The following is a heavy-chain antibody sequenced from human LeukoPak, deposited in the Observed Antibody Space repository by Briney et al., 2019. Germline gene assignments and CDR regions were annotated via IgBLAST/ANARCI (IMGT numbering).Heavy chain of an antibody. V-gene: IGHV3-48*04. CDR1: GFTFSSHG. CDR3: ATVKGGGSAFDF. CDR2: IRSSGVTT. Sequence: GGSLRLSCAASGFTFSSHGMHWVRQAPGKGLEWIAFIRSSGVTTYYADSVKGRFTISRDDDKNSLYLQMNTLRAEDTAVYYCATVKGGGSAFDFWGQGTLVTVSS. D-gene: IGHD2-15*01. J-gene: IGHJ3*01.